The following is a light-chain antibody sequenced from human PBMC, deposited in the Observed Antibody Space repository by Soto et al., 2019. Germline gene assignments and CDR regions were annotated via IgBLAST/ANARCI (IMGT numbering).Light chain of an antibody. V-gene: IGKV3-20*01. CDR3: QQYVTSPPGT. Sequence: IVLTQSPGTLSLSPGERATLSCRASQSVSSSYLAWYQQKPGQAPRLLIYGASSRATGIPDRFSGSGSGTDFTLTISRLEPGDVAVYYCQQYVTSPPGTFGQGTKVDIK. CDR2: GAS. J-gene: IGKJ1*01. CDR1: QSVSSSY.